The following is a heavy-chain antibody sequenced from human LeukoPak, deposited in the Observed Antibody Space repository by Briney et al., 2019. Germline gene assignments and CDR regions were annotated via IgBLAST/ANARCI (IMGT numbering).Heavy chain of an antibody. CDR2: ISWNSGSI. J-gene: IGHJ6*02. CDR3: AKGSGAFYYYGMDV. Sequence: PGGSLRLSCAASGFTFDDYAMHWVRHAPGKGLEWVSGISWNSGSIGYADSVKGRFTISRDNAKTSLYLQMNSLRAEDTALYYCAKGSGAFYYYGMDVWGQGTTVTVSS. CDR1: GFTFDDYA. V-gene: IGHV3-9*01. D-gene: IGHD4/OR15-4a*01.